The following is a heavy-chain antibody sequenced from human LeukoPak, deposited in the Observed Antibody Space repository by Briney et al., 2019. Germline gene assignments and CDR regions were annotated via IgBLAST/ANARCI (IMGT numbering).Heavy chain of an antibody. V-gene: IGHV5-51*01. CDR3: TRSPRDGYHDAFDI. D-gene: IGHD5-24*01. CDR2: IYPGDSET. Sequence: GESLKISCKGSGYTFTTCWIAWVRQMPGEGLEWMGIIYPGDSETRYSPSFQGQVTISADKSITTAYLQWGRLKASDTAMYYCTRSPRDGYHDAFDIWGQGTMVTVFS. CDR1: GYTFTTCW. J-gene: IGHJ3*02.